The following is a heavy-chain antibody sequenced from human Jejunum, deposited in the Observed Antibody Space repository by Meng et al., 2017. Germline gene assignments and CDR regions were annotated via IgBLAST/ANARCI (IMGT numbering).Heavy chain of an antibody. Sequence: HLAESGPRLGQPSQTLSLTCTVSGASMSSGNYYWTWIRQHPGKGLEWIGYIYYSGSTYYNPSLQSLVTISIDMSENQFSLKLTSVTAADTAVYYCARVNWTSSYWYFDLWGRGTLVTVFS. D-gene: IGHD1-1*01. J-gene: IGHJ2*01. CDR2: IYYSGST. CDR1: GASMSSGNYY. CDR3: ARVNWTSSYWYFDL. V-gene: IGHV4-31*01.